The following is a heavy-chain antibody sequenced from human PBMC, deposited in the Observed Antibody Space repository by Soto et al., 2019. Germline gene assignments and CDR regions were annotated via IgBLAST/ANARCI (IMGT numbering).Heavy chain of an antibody. V-gene: IGHV1-2*02. J-gene: IGHJ4*02. D-gene: IGHD3-3*01. Sequence: ASLKVSCKASGYTFTGYYLHWVRQAPGQGLEWMGWINPNSGTTTYAQNFQGRVTMTRDTSISTAYMELSRLRSDDTDVYYCAKDHHLWCAGYDTWGQGTGLSVPS. CDR1: GYTFTGYY. CDR2: INPNSGTT. CDR3: AKDHHLWCAGYDT.